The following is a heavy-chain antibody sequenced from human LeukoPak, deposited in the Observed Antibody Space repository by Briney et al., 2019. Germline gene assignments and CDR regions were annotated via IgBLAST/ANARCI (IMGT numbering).Heavy chain of an antibody. CDR3: ARDAAAAGPYYYYGMGV. CDR2: ISSSGNTI. CDR1: GFTFSDYY. J-gene: IGHJ6*02. D-gene: IGHD6-13*01. V-gene: IGHV3-11*01. Sequence: GGSLRLSCAASGFTFSDYYMSWIRQAPGKGLEWVSYISSSGNTIYYADSVKGRFTISRDNAKNSLYLQMNSLRAEDTAVYYCARDAAAAGPYYYYGMGVWGQGTTVTVSS.